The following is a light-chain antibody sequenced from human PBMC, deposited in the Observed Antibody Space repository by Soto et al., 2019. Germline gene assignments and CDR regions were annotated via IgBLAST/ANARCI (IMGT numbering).Light chain of an antibody. Sequence: DIQMTQSPSSLSASVGDTVTITCRASQTIYTYLNWFHQKPGKAPKLLIHAASTLQSGVPSRFSGSGSGTEFTLTIGSLQPEDYGTYYCQQNFSTFVSFGGGTKVDIK. CDR1: QTIYTY. CDR3: QQNFSTFVS. CDR2: AAS. V-gene: IGKV1-39*01. J-gene: IGKJ4*01.